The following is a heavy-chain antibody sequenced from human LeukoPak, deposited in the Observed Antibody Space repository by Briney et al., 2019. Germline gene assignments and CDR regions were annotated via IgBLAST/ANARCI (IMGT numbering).Heavy chain of an antibody. CDR1: GYTFTSYG. CDR3: AREDSSGLGYYGMDV. J-gene: IGHJ6*02. Sequence: ASVKVSCKASGYTFTSYGISWVRQAPGQGLEWMGWISAYNGNTNYAQKLQGRVTMTTDTSTSTAYMELRSLRSDDTAVYYRAREDSSGLGYYGMDVWGQGTTVTVSS. V-gene: IGHV1-18*01. CDR2: ISAYNGNT. D-gene: IGHD6-25*01.